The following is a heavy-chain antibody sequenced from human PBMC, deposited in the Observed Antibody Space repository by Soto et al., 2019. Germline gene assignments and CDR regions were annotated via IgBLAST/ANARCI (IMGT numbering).Heavy chain of an antibody. D-gene: IGHD3-9*01. Sequence: PSETLSLSCTVCGGSLRGYSWSWIRQSAGKGLEWIGYVYSGGGTNYSPSFMGRVTISVDTTDNQFSLKLNSVTAADTAVYYCAREKTPMSPHYFYYGMDVWGQGTTVTVSS. J-gene: IGHJ6*02. CDR1: GGSLRGYS. CDR2: VYSGGGT. CDR3: AREKTPMSPHYFYYGMDV. V-gene: IGHV4-59*01.